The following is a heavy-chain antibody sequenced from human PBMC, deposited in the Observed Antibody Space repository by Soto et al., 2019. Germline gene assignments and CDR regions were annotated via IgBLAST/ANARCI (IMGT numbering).Heavy chain of an antibody. CDR3: ARDPAVNYYYGMDV. D-gene: IGHD3-22*01. J-gene: IGHJ6*02. CDR1: GFTFSRYA. CDR2: ISYDGSNK. V-gene: IGHV3-30-3*01. Sequence: PGGSLRLSCAASGFTFSRYAIHWVRQAPGKGLEWVAIISYDGSNKYYADSVKGRFTIPRDNSKNTLYLQMNSLRAEDTAVYYCARDPAVNYYYGMDVWGQGTTVTVSS.